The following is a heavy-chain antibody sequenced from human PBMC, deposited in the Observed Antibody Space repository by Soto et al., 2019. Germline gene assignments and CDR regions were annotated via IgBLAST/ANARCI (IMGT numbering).Heavy chain of an antibody. D-gene: IGHD6-13*01. J-gene: IGHJ5*02. CDR3: AKGPIAAAGRNWFDP. V-gene: IGHV3-23*01. CDR1: GFTFSSYA. CDR2: ISGSGGST. Sequence: PGGSLRLSCAASGFTFSSYAISWVRQAPGKGLEWVSAISGSGGSTYYADSVKGRFTISRDNSKNTLYLQMNSLRAEDTAVYYRAKGPIAAAGRNWFDPWGQGTLVTVSS.